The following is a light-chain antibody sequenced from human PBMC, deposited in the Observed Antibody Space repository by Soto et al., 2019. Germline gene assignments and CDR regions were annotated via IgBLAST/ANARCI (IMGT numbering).Light chain of an antibody. CDR2: SNN. J-gene: IGLJ3*02. Sequence: QSVLTQPPSASGTPGQRVTISCSGSSSNIGSNTVNWYQQLTGTAPKLLIYSNNQRPSGVPDRFSGSKSGTSASLAISGLQSEDEADYYCAVWDDSLNGWVFGGGTKLTVL. CDR1: SSNIGSNT. CDR3: AVWDDSLNGWV. V-gene: IGLV1-44*01.